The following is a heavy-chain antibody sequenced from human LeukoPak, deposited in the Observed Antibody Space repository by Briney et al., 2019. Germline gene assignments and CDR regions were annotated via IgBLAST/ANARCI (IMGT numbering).Heavy chain of an antibody. CDR1: GFTFRSHA. CDR2: IYENGGTT. J-gene: IGHJ4*02. CDR3: VSFYETY. V-gene: IGHV3-23*01. D-gene: IGHD2/OR15-2a*01. Sequence: GGSLRLSCVGSGFTFRSHAMSWVRQAPEKGLEFVSGIYENGGTTYYADSVKGRFTISKDNAKNTVYLQMNSLRAEDTAVYYCVSFYETYWGRGTLVTVSS.